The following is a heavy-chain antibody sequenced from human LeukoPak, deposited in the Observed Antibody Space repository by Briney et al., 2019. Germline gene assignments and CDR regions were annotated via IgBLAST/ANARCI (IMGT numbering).Heavy chain of an antibody. D-gene: IGHD1-26*01. J-gene: IGHJ5*02. CDR1: GFTFSSYA. CDR2: ISGSGGST. CDR3: AKGLSDSGSYGWFDP. Sequence: GGSLRLSCAASGFTFSSYAMSWVRQAPGKGLEWVSAISGSGGSTYYADSVKGRFTISRDNSKKTLYLQMNSLRAEDTAVYYCAKGLSDSGSYGWFDPWGQGTLVTVSS. V-gene: IGHV3-23*01.